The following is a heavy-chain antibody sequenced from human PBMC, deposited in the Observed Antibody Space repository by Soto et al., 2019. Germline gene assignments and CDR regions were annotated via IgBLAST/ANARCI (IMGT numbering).Heavy chain of an antibody. CDR3: ARGWLRNYWYFDL. D-gene: IGHD5-12*01. CDR1: GGSFSGYY. J-gene: IGHJ2*01. CDR2: INHSGST. Sequence: SETLSLTCAVYGGSFSGYYWSWIRQPPGKGLEWIGEINHSGSTNYNPSLKSRVTISVDTSKNQFSLKLSSVTAADTAVYYCARGWLRNYWYFDLWGRGTLVTVSS. V-gene: IGHV4-34*01.